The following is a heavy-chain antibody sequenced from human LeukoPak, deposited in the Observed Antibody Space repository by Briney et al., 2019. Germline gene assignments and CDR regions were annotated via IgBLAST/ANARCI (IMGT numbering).Heavy chain of an antibody. V-gene: IGHV1-24*01. CDR2: FDPEDGET. CDR1: GYTLTELS. D-gene: IGHD3-10*01. Sequence: GASVKVSCKVSGYTLTELSMHWVRQAPGKGLEWMGGFDPEDGETIYAQKFQGRVTMTEDTSTDTAYMELSSLRSEDTAVYYCASSPFEDYGSGSYFDYWGQGTLVTVSS. CDR3: ASSPFEDYGSGSYFDY. J-gene: IGHJ4*02.